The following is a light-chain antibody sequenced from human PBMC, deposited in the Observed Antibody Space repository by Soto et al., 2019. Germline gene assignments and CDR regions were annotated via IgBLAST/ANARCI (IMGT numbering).Light chain of an antibody. CDR2: LNSDGSH. J-gene: IGLJ2*01. CDR1: RGHSSYV. CDR3: QTWGTGIVV. V-gene: IGLV4-69*01. Sequence: QAVVTQSPSASASLGASVKLTCTLSRGHSSYVIAWHQQHPEKGPRYLMKLNSDGSHNKGDGIPDRFSGSSSGAERYLTISSLQSEDEEDYYCQTWGTGIVVFGGGTKLTVL.